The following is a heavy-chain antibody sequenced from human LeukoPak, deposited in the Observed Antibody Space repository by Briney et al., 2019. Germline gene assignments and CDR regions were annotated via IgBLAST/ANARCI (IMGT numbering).Heavy chain of an antibody. V-gene: IGHV3-33*01. Sequence: GGSLRLSCAASGFSFSTYGMHWVRQAPGKGLEWMALIWYDGSNKYYADSVKGRFTISRDNSKNTLYLQMNSLRAEDTAVYYCARDRGCSSTNCYSLFFHYWGQGTLVTVSS. J-gene: IGHJ4*02. D-gene: IGHD2-2*01. CDR2: IWYDGSNK. CDR1: GFSFSTYG. CDR3: ARDRGCSSTNCYSLFFHY.